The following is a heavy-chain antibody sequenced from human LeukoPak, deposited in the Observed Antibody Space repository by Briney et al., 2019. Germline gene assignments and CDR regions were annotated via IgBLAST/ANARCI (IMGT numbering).Heavy chain of an antibody. CDR3: ARRGIAAAGSARVYYYYMDV. J-gene: IGHJ6*03. CDR1: GGSFSGYY. CDR2: INHSGST. V-gene: IGHV4-34*01. Sequence: PSETLSLTCAVYGGSFSGYYWSWIRQPPGKGLEWIGEINHSGSTNYNPSLKSRVTISVDTSKNQFSLKLSSVTAADTAVYYCARRGIAAAGSARVYYYYMDVWGKGTTVTISS. D-gene: IGHD6-13*01.